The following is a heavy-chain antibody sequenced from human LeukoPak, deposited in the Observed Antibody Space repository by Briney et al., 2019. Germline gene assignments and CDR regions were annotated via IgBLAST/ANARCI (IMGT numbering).Heavy chain of an antibody. V-gene: IGHV3-21*04. CDR2: ISSSSSYI. CDR1: GFTFSSYA. CDR3: AKDKGGYTYSSYYFDY. Sequence: GGSLRLSCAASGFTFSSYAMSWVRQAPGKGLEWVSSISSSSSYIYYADSVKGRFTISRDNAKNSLYLQMNSLRGEDTALYYCAKDKGGYTYSSYYFDYWGQGTLVTVSS. J-gene: IGHJ4*02. D-gene: IGHD5-18*01.